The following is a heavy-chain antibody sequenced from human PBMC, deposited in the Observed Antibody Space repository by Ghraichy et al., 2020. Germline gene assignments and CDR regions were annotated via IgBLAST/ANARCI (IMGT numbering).Heavy chain of an antibody. J-gene: IGHJ4*02. CDR2: INSGGAT. CDR3: ARGTPDY. CDR1: GFTVNTNY. V-gene: IGHV3-66*01. Sequence: ETLSLTCAASGFTVNTNYVSWVRQAAGKGLEWVSVINSGGATYYADSVKGRFTISRDNSKNTVYLQMNSLRAEDTAVYYCARGTPDYWGQGTLVTVSS. D-gene: IGHD3-10*01.